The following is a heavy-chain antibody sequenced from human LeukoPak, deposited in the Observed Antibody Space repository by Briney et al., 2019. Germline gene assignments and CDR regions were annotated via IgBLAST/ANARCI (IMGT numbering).Heavy chain of an antibody. CDR2: IHYSGST. V-gene: IGHV4-59*08. CDR3: AGTVAGPNWFDS. Sequence: SETLSLTCNVSGGSISSYYWSWIRQPPGKRLEWIGYIHYSGSTKDNPSLKSRVSISLDTPKNQFSLRRSPVTAADAAVYYCAGTVAGPNWFDSWGQGTQITVSS. J-gene: IGHJ5*01. CDR1: GGSISSYY. D-gene: IGHD6-19*01.